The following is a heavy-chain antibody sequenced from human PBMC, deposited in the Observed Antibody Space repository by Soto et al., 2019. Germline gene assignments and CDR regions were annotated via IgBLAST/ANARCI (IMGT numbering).Heavy chain of an antibody. D-gene: IGHD5-12*01. CDR3: AREIRDGYKFYFDF. CDR2: ISSSGSYT. Sequence: GGSLRLSCAASGFTSNDYYMSWIRQAPGKGLEWISYISSSGSYTRYADSVKGRFTISRDKAKNSVDLHVNSLRAEDTAVYYCAREIRDGYKFYFDFWGRGTLVTVSS. J-gene: IGHJ4*02. V-gene: IGHV3-11*05. CDR1: GFTSNDYY.